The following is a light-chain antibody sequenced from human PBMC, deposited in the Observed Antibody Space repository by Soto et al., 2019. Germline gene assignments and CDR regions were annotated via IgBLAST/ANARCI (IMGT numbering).Light chain of an antibody. CDR2: DAS. J-gene: IGKJ1*01. Sequence: IQMTQSPSTLSASAGDRVTITCRASQSISSWLAWYQQKPGKAPKLLIYDASSLESGVPSRFSGSGSGTEFTLTISSLQPDDFATYYCQQYNSYSPTFGQGTKVDIK. V-gene: IGKV1-5*01. CDR3: QQYNSYSPT. CDR1: QSISSW.